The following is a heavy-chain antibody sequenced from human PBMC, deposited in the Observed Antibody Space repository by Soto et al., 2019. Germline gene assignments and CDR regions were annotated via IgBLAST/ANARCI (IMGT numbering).Heavy chain of an antibody. J-gene: IGHJ6*02. V-gene: IGHV3-21*01. CDR2: ISKSDYT. CDR3: ARDGPVTTIFGVVIKYGMDV. D-gene: IGHD3-3*01. Sequence: VGSLRLSCTVSGFAFNNYGINWVRQARGKGLEWVSSISKSDYTYYSDSVKGRFAISRDNAKSSVYLQMNSLRAEDTAVYYCARDGPVTTIFGVVIKYGMDVWGQGTTVTVYS. CDR1: GFAFNNYG.